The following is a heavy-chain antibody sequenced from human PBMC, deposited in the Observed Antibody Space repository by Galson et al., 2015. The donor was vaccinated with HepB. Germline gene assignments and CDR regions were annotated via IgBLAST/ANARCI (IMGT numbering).Heavy chain of an antibody. J-gene: IGHJ4*02. CDR3: AKGSYLAY. CDR2: ISWDGGST. CDR1: GFTFDDYT. V-gene: IGHV3-43*01. D-gene: IGHD3-10*01. Sequence: SLRLSCAASGFTFDDYTMHWVRQAPGKGLEWVSLISWDGGSTYYADSVKGRFTISRDNGKNSLYLQMNSLRTEDTALYYCAKGSYLAYWGQGTLVTVSS.